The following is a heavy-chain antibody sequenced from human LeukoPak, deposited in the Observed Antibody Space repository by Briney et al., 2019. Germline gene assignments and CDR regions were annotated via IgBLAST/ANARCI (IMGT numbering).Heavy chain of an antibody. Sequence: ASVKVSCKTSGYTFTNYYMHWVRQAPGQGPEWMGITRPSSGRTSYPQKFQGRATMTWDMSTSTFYMELSSLTSDDTAVYYCAREGPETYNFDFWGQGTMVTVSS. V-gene: IGHV1-46*01. D-gene: IGHD1-1*01. CDR3: AREGPETYNFDF. CDR2: TRPSSGRT. J-gene: IGHJ3*01. CDR1: GYTFTNYY.